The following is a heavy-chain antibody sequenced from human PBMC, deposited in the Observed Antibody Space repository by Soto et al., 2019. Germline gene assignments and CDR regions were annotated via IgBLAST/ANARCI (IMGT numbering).Heavy chain of an antibody. CDR2: VYPGDSDT. CDR3: ARRNYYDGSTYYLDQ. CDR1: GYRFTSYW. D-gene: IGHD3-22*01. V-gene: IGHV5-51*01. Sequence: PGESLKISCKGSGYRFTSYWIGWVRQMPGKGLEWVGTVYPGDSDTRYSPSFQGQVTIPVDKSISTAYLQWSSLKASDSAIYYCARRNYYDGSTYYLDQWGQGTLVTVSS. J-gene: IGHJ4*02.